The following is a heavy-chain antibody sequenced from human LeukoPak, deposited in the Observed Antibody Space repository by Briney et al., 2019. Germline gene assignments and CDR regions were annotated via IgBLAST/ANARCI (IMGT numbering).Heavy chain of an antibody. D-gene: IGHD3-9*01. CDR3: ARASRYYHMLTGYYLSAFDY. Sequence: SETLSLTCTVSGGSISNSDYYWGWIRQPPGKGLEWIGSIYHSGSTYYNPSLKSRVTISVDTSKKQFSLKLSSVTAADMAVYYCARASRYYHMLTGYYLSAFDYWGQGTLVTVSS. J-gene: IGHJ4*02. CDR1: GGSISNSDYY. CDR2: IYHSGST. V-gene: IGHV4-39*01.